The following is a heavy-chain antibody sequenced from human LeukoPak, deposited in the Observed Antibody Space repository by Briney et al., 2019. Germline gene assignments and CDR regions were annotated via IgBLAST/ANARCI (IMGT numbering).Heavy chain of an antibody. CDR3: AKAPGFGESPLDY. CDR2: ISYDGSNK. Sequence: PGGSLRLSCAASGFTFSSDGMHWVRQAPGKGLEWVAVISYDGSNKYYADSVKGRFTISRDNSKNTLYLQMNSLRAEDTAVYYCAKAPGFGESPLDYWGQGTLVTVSS. CDR1: GFTFSSDG. V-gene: IGHV3-30*18. D-gene: IGHD3-10*01. J-gene: IGHJ4*02.